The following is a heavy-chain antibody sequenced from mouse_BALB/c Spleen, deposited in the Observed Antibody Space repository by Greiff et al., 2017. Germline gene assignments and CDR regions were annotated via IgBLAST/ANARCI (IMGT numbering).Heavy chain of an antibody. V-gene: IGHV1-87*01. CDR2: IYPGDGDT. D-gene: IGHD2-4*01. Sequence: VQLQQSGAELARPGASVKLSCKASGYTFTSYWMQWVKQRPGQGLEWIGAIYPGDGDTRYTQKFKGKATLTADKSSSTAYMQLSRLTSEDSAVYFCAREDYDYDWFAYWGQGTLVTVSA. CDR3: AREDYDYDWFAY. J-gene: IGHJ3*01. CDR1: GYTFTSYW.